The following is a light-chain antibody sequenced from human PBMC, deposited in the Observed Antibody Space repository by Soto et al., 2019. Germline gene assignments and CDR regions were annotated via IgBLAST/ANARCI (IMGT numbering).Light chain of an antibody. CDR1: SSDVGGYTF. Sequence: QSVLTQPRSVSGSPGQSVTISCSGTSSDVGGYTFVSWFQHHPGKAPKLMIYDVGVRPSGVPDRFSGSKSGSTASLTISGLQAEDEADYYCCSYAGSYTWVFGGGTKVTVL. CDR3: CSYAGSYTWV. CDR2: DVG. V-gene: IGLV2-11*01. J-gene: IGLJ3*02.